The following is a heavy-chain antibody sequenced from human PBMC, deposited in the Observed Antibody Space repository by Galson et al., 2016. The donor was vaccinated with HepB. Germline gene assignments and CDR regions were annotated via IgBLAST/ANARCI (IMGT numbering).Heavy chain of an antibody. Sequence: SLRLSCAASGFTFSRYGMHWVRQAPGKGLEWVAVIWNDGNNKYYADSVKGRFTISRDNSKDTLYLRMDSLRAEDTAVYYCARDGDYGCNSVSTYYWGQGTRVTFSS. CDR2: IWNDGNNK. CDR1: GFTFSRYG. CDR3: ARDGDYGCNSVSTYY. D-gene: IGHD4-23*01. J-gene: IGHJ4*02. V-gene: IGHV3-33*01.